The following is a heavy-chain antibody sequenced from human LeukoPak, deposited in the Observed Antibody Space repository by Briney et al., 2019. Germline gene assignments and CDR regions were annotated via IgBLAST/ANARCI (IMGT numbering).Heavy chain of an antibody. CDR3: ARLGGETTRFDL. CDR1: GFTFRNYW. J-gene: IGHJ5*02. CDR2: IKQDGILK. V-gene: IGHV3-7*01. Sequence: GGSLRLSCAASGFTFRNYWMSWVRQAPGRGLDWVATIKQDGILKHYVDSVKGRFTISRDNAADSLYLQMDSLRVEDTAVYYCARLGGETTRFDLWGQGALVTVSS. D-gene: IGHD3-16*01.